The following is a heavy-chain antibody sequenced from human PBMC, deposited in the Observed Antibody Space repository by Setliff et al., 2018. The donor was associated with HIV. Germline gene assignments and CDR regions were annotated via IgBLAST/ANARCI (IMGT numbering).Heavy chain of an antibody. CDR3: ARGKLDSSSWPYFDY. Sequence: ASVKVSCKASGYTFSSYGISWVRQAPGQGVEWMGWISAYNGNTNYAQKLQGRVTMTTDTSTSTAYMELRSLRSDDTAVYYCARGKLDSSSWPYFDYWGQGTLVTVSS. CDR2: ISAYNGNT. D-gene: IGHD6-13*01. CDR1: GYTFSSYG. V-gene: IGHV1-18*01. J-gene: IGHJ4*02.